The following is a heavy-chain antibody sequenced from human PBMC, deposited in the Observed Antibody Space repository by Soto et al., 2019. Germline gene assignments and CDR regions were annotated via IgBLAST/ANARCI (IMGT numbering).Heavy chain of an antibody. V-gene: IGHV4-31*03. CDR1: GGSVNNANYF. CDR3: ARDADYGGSRGGMDV. D-gene: IGHD4-17*01. Sequence: QVRLEESGPGLVKPSETLSLICSVSGGSVNNANYFWNWIRHHPENGLEWIGYIYYSGSTRYNPSFKTRATLSIDTSKNQFSLRLHSVTVADTAVYFCARDADYGGSRGGMDVWGRGTTVTVSS. CDR2: IYYSGST. J-gene: IGHJ6*02.